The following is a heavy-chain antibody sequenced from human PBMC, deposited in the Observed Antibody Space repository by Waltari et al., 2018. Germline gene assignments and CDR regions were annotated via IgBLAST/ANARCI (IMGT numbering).Heavy chain of an antibody. CDR2: INTNPGNP. Sequence: QVQLVQSGSELKKPGASVKASCKASGYTFTTYAINWLRQAPGQGLELMGWINTNPGNPTYVQGFTGRFVFSLDTSVSTAYLQINSLKADDTAVYYCAREVVPAATIVVNWFDPWGQGTLVTVSS. J-gene: IGHJ5*02. D-gene: IGHD2-2*01. CDR1: GYTFTTYA. V-gene: IGHV7-4-1*02. CDR3: AREVVPAATIVVNWFDP.